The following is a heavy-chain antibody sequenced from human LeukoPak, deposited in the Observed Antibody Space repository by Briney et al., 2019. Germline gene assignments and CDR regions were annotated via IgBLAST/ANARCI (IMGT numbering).Heavy chain of an antibody. Sequence: SETLSLTCTVSGGSISSYYWSWIRQPPGKGLEWIGYIYYSGSTNYNPSLKSRVTISVDTSKNQFSLKLSSVIAADTAVYYCARAGSVVVVAATLKFDYWGQGTLVTVSS. CDR3: ARAGSVVVVAATLKFDY. CDR1: GGSISSYY. V-gene: IGHV4-59*01. J-gene: IGHJ4*02. CDR2: IYYSGST. D-gene: IGHD2-15*01.